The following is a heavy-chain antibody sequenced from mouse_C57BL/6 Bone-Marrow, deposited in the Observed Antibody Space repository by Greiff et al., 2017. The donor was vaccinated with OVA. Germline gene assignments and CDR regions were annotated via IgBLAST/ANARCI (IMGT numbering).Heavy chain of an antibody. CDR1: GFTFSDFY. Sequence: EVKLVESGGGLVQSGRSLRLSCATSGFTFSDFYMEWVRQAPGKGLEWIAASRNKANDYTTEYSASVKGRFIVSRDTSQSILYLQMNALRAEDTAIYYCARDNYYGRSHWYFDVWGTGTTVTVSS. D-gene: IGHD1-1*01. V-gene: IGHV7-1*01. CDR3: ARDNYYGRSHWYFDV. J-gene: IGHJ1*03. CDR2: SRNKANDYTT.